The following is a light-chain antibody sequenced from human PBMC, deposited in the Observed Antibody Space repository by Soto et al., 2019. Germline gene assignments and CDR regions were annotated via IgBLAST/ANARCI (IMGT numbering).Light chain of an antibody. CDR3: SSYTSTSSYV. CDR1: SSDVGGYNS. V-gene: IGLV2-14*03. Sequence: QSVLTQPASVSGSPGQSITVSCTGTSSDVGGYNSVSWYQQHPGKPPKLIIYEVSNRPSGVSDRFSGSKSGNTASLTISGLQAEDEADYYCSSYTSTSSYVFATG. CDR2: EVS. J-gene: IGLJ1*01.